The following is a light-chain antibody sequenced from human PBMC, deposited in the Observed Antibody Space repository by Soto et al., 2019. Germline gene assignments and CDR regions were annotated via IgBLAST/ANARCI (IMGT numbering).Light chain of an antibody. J-gene: IGKJ1*01. Sequence: DIQMTQSSSSLSASTVDRVTITFGGSKGIRNYLAWYQQKPGKATKLLIYTASSLESGVPSRFSGSGSGTEFTLTISSLQPDDFATYYCQQYNSYSRFGQGTKVDIK. CDR1: KGIRNY. CDR3: QQYNSYSR. V-gene: IGKV1-5*03. CDR2: TAS.